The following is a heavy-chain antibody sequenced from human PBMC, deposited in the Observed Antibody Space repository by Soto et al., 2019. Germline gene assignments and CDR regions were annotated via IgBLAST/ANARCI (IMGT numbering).Heavy chain of an antibody. CDR1: GFSISSGDYY. J-gene: IGHJ4*02. CDR2: IYYSGST. D-gene: IGHD1-26*01. V-gene: IGHV4-30-4*01. Sequence: PSETLSLTCIVSGFSISSGDYYWSWIRQPPGKGLEWIGYIYYSGSTYYNPSLKSRVTISVDTSKNQFSLKLSSVTAADTAVYYCARHYPSGSYSHYFDYWGQGTLVTVSS. CDR3: ARHYPSGSYSHYFDY.